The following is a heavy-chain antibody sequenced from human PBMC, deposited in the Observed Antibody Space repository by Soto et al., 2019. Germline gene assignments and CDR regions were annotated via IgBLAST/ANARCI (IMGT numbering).Heavy chain of an antibody. V-gene: IGHV3-30*03. CDR2: ISSDGLNK. Sequence: QVQLVASGGGAVQPGRSLRLSCAASGFTFSNNGIHWVRQAPGKGLEWVAVISSDGLNKYYADSVKGRFAISRDNSKNTLFLQMNSLRVEDTAVYYSAMDLYGGSSRFDYWGQGTLVTVSS. J-gene: IGHJ4*02. CDR1: GFTFSNNG. CDR3: AMDLYGGSSRFDY. D-gene: IGHD2-15*01.